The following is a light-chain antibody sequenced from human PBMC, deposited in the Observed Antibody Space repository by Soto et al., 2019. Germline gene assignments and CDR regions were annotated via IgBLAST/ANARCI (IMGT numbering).Light chain of an antibody. CDR2: GAS. Sequence: IVLTQAPGTLSLSPGERATLSCRASQSVSRYLTWYQQKPGQGPRVLIYGASSRATGIPDRFSGSGSGTDFTLTINRLEPEDFAVYYCQQYGSSPFTFGPGTKVDIK. J-gene: IGKJ3*01. CDR3: QQYGSSPFT. V-gene: IGKV3-20*01. CDR1: QSVSRY.